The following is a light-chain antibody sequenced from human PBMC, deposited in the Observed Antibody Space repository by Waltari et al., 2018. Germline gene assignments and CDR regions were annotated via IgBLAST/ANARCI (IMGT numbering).Light chain of an antibody. CDR3: MQALQTPYT. CDR2: LGS. J-gene: IGKJ2*01. CDR1: HSLLHSNGYNS. V-gene: IGKV2-28*01. Sequence: DIVMTQSPLSLPVTPGEPASISCRFSHSLLHSNGYNSLDWYMQKPGQSPQLLIYLGSNRASGVPDRFSGSGSGTDFTLKISRVEAEDVGVYYCMQALQTPYTFGQGTKLEIK.